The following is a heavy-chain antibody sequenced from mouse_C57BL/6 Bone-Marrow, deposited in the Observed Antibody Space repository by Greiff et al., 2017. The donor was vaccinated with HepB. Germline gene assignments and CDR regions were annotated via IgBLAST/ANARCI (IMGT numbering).Heavy chain of an antibody. CDR2: ISDGGSYT. D-gene: IGHD2-1*01. CDR3: AREGNLAWFAY. V-gene: IGHV5-4*01. CDR1: GFTFSSYA. J-gene: IGHJ3*01. Sequence: EVKVEESGGGLVKPGGSLKLSCAASGFTFSSYAMSWVRQTPEKRLEWVATISDGGSYTYYPDNVKGRFTISRDNAKNNLYLQMSHLNSEDTAMYYCAREGNLAWFAYWRQGTLVTVSA.